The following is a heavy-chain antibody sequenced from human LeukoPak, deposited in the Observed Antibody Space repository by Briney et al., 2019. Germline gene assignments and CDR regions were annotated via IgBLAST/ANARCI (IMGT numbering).Heavy chain of an antibody. CDR1: GVSFSGYY. CDR2: INHSGST. D-gene: IGHD3-3*01. J-gene: IGHJ6*03. CDR3: ARGLRFLEWLSRGYMDV. Sequence: SETLSLTCAVYGVSFSGYYWSWIRQPPGKGLEWIGEINHSGSTNYNPSLKSRVTISLDTSKTQFSLTLSSVTAADTAVYYCARGLRFLEWLSRGYMDVWGKGTTVTVSS. V-gene: IGHV4-34*01.